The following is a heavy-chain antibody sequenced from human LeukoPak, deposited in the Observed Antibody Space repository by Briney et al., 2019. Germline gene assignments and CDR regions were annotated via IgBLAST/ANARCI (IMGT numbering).Heavy chain of an antibody. D-gene: IGHD3-10*02. J-gene: IGHJ6*04. CDR3: AELGITMIGGV. V-gene: IGHV3-30*02. CDR2: TQFDGNKK. Sequence: GGSLRLSCAASGFSFSNYGMHWVRQAPGKGLEWVAFTQFDGNKKYYADSVKGRFTISRDNSKNTLYLQMNSLRAEDTAVYYCAELGITMIGGVWGKGTTVTISS. CDR1: GFSFSNYG.